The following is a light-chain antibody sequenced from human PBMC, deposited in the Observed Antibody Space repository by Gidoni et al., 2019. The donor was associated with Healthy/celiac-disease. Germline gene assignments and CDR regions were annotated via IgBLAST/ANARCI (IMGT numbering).Light chain of an antibody. V-gene: IGLV2-23*03. CDR2: KGS. CDR3: CSYAGSSTFVV. CDR1: SSAGGRYNL. Sequence: QSALTQPAPVSASPGQSITISCTGTSSAGGRYNLVTWYQQHPGTAPKLMVYKGSMRPSGVSNRFSGSKSGNTASLTISGLQAEDEADYYCCSYAGSSTFVVFGGGTKLTVL. J-gene: IGLJ2*01.